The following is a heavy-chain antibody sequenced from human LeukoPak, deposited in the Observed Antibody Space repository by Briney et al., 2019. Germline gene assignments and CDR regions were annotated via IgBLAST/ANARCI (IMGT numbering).Heavy chain of an antibody. D-gene: IGHD1-14*01. CDR3: ARSRTGRWSSNAGGRGAFDI. CDR1: GFTFSSYG. CDR2: IWYDGSNK. Sequence: QPGGSLRLSCAASGFTFSSYGMHWVRQAPGKGLEWVAVIWYDGSNKYYADSVKGRFTISRGNSKNTLYLQMNSLRAEDTAVYYCARSRTGRWSSNAGGRGAFDIWGQGTMVTVSS. J-gene: IGHJ3*02. V-gene: IGHV3-33*01.